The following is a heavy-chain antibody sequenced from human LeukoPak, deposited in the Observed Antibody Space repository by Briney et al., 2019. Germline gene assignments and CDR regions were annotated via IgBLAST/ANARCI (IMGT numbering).Heavy chain of an antibody. J-gene: IGHJ4*02. Sequence: GGSLRLSCAASGFNFANHAMSWVRQTAGKGLEWVSAISGGGDITYYADSVKGRFTISRDNSKDTLFLQMHSLRAEDTAVYYCARDATGYDILTGYFDYWGQGTLVTVSS. CDR2: ISGGGDIT. D-gene: IGHD3-9*01. V-gene: IGHV3-23*01. CDR1: GFNFANHA. CDR3: ARDATGYDILTGYFDY.